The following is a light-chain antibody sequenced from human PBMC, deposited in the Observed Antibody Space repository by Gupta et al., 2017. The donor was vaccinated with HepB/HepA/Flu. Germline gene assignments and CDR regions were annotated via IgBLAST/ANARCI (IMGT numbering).Light chain of an antibody. CDR1: QGISVY. CDR2: DTL. J-gene: IGKJ4*01. CDR3: QQRASWPHT. V-gene: IGKV3-11*01. Sequence: EIVLTQSPATLSLSPGERATLSCRASQGISVYLAWYRQRPGQAPRLLIYDTLNRASGIPARFSGSWSGTDFTLTISSLEPEDFAIYFCQQRASWPHTFGGGTKVEIK.